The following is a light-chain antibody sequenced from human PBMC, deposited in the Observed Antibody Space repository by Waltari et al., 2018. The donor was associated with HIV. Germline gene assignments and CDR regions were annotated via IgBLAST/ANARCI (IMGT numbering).Light chain of an antibody. CDR3: AAWDDSLNAWV. J-gene: IGLJ3*02. V-gene: IGLV1-44*01. CDR1: SSNIGSNI. Sequence: QSVLTQPLSASGTPGQRVSISCSGSSSNIGSNIVNWYQQLPGTAPKLLIYSNNQRPSWVPDRFSGSKSGTSASLAISGLQSEDEADYYCAAWDDSLNAWVFGGGTKLTVL. CDR2: SNN.